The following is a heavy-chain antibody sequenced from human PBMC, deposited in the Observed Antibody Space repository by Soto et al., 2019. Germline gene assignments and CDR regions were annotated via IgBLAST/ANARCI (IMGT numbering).Heavy chain of an antibody. J-gene: IGHJ5*02. D-gene: IGHD1-20*01. V-gene: IGHV1-3*01. CDR3: ARERRITGTKSNWFDP. Sequence: ASVKDCCKASGYTFTSYAMHWVRQAPGQRLEWMGWINAGNGNTKYSQKFQGRVTITRDTSASTAYMELSSLRSEDTAVYYCARERRITGTKSNWFDPPGQVSLGTLSS. CDR2: INAGNGNT. CDR1: GYTFTSYA.